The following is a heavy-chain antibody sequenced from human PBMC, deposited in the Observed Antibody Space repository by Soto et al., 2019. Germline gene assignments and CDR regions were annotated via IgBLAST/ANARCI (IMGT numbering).Heavy chain of an antibody. CDR1: GFTFSSYA. J-gene: IGHJ3*02. CDR2: IWYDGSNK. Sequence: QVQLVESGGGVVQPGRSLRLSCAASGFTFSSYAMHWVRQAPGKGLEWVAVIWYDGSNKYYADSVKGRFTISRDNSKNTLNLQMNSLRPEDTTGYYCARDRGGTVWFGQLFSAFDIWGQGTMVTVSS. D-gene: IGHD3-10*01. CDR3: ARDRGGTVWFGQLFSAFDI. V-gene: IGHV3-33*01.